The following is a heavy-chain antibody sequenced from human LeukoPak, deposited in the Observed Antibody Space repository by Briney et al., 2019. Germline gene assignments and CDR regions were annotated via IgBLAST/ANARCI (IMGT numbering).Heavy chain of an antibody. CDR3: ARREYSSGWELDY. CDR1: GGSFSDYY. Sequence: SETLSLTCAVSGGSFSDYYWSWIRQSPEKGLEWIGEINHSGYINYNPSLKSRVTMSVDTSKNQFSLKLSSVTAADTAVYYCARREYSSGWELDYWGQGTLVTVSS. CDR2: INHSGYI. D-gene: IGHD6-19*01. J-gene: IGHJ4*02. V-gene: IGHV4-34*01.